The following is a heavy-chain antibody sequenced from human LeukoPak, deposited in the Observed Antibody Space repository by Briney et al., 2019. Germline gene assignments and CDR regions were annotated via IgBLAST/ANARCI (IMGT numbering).Heavy chain of an antibody. D-gene: IGHD5-24*01. Sequence: SETLSLTCTVSGGSISSYYWSWIRQLPGKGLEWIGYIYYSGSTNYNPSLKSRVTISVDTSKNQFSLKLSSVTAADTAVYYCARLFRAKRRDGYKYAFDIWGQGTMVTVSS. V-gene: IGHV4-59*08. CDR1: GGSISSYY. J-gene: IGHJ3*02. CDR2: IYYSGST. CDR3: ARLFRAKRRDGYKYAFDI.